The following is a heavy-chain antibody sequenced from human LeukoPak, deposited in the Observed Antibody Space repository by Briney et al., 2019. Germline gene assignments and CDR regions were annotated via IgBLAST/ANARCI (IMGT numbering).Heavy chain of an antibody. CDR3: AKNTYYDLSTYYMDV. CDR2: IIPIFGTA. D-gene: IGHD3-3*01. V-gene: IGHV1-69*05. CDR1: GGTFSSYA. Sequence: VASVKVSCKASGGTFSSYAISWVRQARGQGLEWMGGIIPIFGTANYAQKFQGRVTITTDESTSTAYMELSSLRSEDTAVYYCAKNTYYDLSTYYMDVWGKGTTVTVSS. J-gene: IGHJ6*03.